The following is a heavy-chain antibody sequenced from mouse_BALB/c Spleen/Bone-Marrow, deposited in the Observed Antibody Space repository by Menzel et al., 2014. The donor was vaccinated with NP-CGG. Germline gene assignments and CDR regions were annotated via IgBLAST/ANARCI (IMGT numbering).Heavy chain of an antibody. CDR3: ARPYDYGWFAY. CDR1: GFDFSRYW. D-gene: IGHD2-4*01. CDR2: INPDSRTI. J-gene: IGHJ3*01. Sequence: EVKLMESGGGLVQPGRSLKLSCAASGFDFSRYWMSWVRQAPEKGLEWIGEINPDSRTINYSPSLKDKFIISRDNAKNTLYLQMSKVRSEDTALYYCARPYDYGWFAYWGQGTLVTVSS. V-gene: IGHV4-1*02.